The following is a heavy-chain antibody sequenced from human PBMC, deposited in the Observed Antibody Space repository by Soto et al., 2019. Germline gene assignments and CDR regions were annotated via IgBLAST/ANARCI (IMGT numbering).Heavy chain of an antibody. Sequence: SETLSLTCAVSGGSINSNYFWGWIRQPPGRGLEWIGSIYYGGNTYYNPSLKSRVTISADLSKNQFSLKLSSVTAADTAVYYCARGLARYYDSSGYYPIPYYFDYWGQGTLVTVSS. CDR1: GGSINSNYF. D-gene: IGHD3-22*01. J-gene: IGHJ4*02. CDR2: IYYGGNT. V-gene: IGHV4-39*07. CDR3: ARGLARYYDSSGYYPIPYYFDY.